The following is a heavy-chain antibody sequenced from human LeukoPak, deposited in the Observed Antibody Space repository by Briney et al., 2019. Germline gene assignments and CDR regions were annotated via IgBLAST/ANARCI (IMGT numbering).Heavy chain of an antibody. D-gene: IGHD3-10*01. Sequence: SETLSLTCAVYGGSFSGYYWSWIRQPPGKGLEWIGEINHSGSTNYNPSLKSRVTISVDTSKNQFSLKLSSVTAADTAVYYCARNLKFHKYHYGTGSYYNGYYYGMDVWGQGTTVTVSS. CDR3: ARNLKFHKYHYGTGSYYNGYYYGMDV. CDR1: GGSFSGYY. J-gene: IGHJ6*02. V-gene: IGHV4-34*01. CDR2: INHSGST.